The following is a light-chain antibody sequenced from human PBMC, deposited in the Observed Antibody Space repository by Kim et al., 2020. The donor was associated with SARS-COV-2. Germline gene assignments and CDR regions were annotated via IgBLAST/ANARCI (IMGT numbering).Light chain of an antibody. Sequence: DTQMTQSPIFLSASVGDRVAITCRASLHLKSYVSWYQQRAGKAPKLLIYSASILQIGVPSRFIGRGFGTEFTLTIDSLQPEDFATYYCQASNAAPRAFGQGTKVDIK. CDR3: QASNAAPRA. CDR2: SAS. V-gene: IGKV1-39*01. J-gene: IGKJ1*01. CDR1: LHLKSY.